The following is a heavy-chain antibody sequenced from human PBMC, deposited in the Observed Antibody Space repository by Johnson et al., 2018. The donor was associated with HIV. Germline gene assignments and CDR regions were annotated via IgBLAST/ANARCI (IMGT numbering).Heavy chain of an antibody. Sequence: VQLVESGGGVVRPGGSLRLSCAASGFTFDDYGMSWVRQVPGKGLEWVSGINWNGGRTSYADSVKGRFTISRDNAKRSLYMQMNSLRAEDTALYYCARVALNVGNDAFDIWGQGTMVTVSS. CDR2: INWNGGRT. V-gene: IGHV3-20*04. CDR1: GFTFDDYG. J-gene: IGHJ3*02. CDR3: ARVALNVGNDAFDI. D-gene: IGHD1-1*01.